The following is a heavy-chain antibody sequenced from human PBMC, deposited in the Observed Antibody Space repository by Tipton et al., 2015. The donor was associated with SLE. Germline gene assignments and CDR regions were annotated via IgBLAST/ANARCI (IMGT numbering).Heavy chain of an antibody. CDR3: ARDRGYCSGGSCYPYWYFDL. CDR1: GGSISSYY. D-gene: IGHD2-15*01. CDR2: IYYSGST. J-gene: IGHJ2*01. Sequence: TLSLTCTVSGGSISSYYWSWIRQPPGKGLEWIGYIYYSGSTNYNPSLKSRVTISVDTSKNQFSLKLSSVTAADTAVYYCARDRGYCSGGSCYPYWYFDLWGRGTLVTVSS. V-gene: IGHV4-59*01.